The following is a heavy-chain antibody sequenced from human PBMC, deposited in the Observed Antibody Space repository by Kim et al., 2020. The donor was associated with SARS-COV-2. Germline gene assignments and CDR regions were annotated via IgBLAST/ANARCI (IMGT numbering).Heavy chain of an antibody. V-gene: IGHV1-8*01. CDR3: ARGRFTTNFGVTIRSDGLDDY. Sequence: GIEGMGWINPYSGNTGYAPKFQGRVTMTSDASINTAYMELSRLRSEDTAFYYGARGRFTTNFGVTIRSDGLDDYWGQGTLVTVSS. CDR2: INPYSGNT. J-gene: IGHJ4*02. D-gene: IGHD3-3*01.